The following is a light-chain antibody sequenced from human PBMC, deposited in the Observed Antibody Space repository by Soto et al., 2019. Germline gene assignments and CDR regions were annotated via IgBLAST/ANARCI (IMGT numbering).Light chain of an antibody. CDR3: SSYTSSSTLDYV. V-gene: IGLV2-14*01. CDR1: SSDVGGYNY. J-gene: IGLJ1*01. Sequence: QSVLTHPASVSGSPGQSITISCTGTSSDVGGYNYVSWYQQHPGKAPKLMIYEVSNRPSGVSNRFSGSKSGNTASLTISGLQAEDEADYYCSSYTSSSTLDYVFGTGTKVTVL. CDR2: EVS.